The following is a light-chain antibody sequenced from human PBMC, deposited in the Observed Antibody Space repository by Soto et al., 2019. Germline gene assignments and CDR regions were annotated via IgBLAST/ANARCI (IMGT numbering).Light chain of an antibody. J-gene: IGLJ3*02. Sequence: QSALTQPASVSGSPGQSITISCTGTSSDVGAYNYVSWYQQHPGKAPKLMIYEVSNRPSGVSNRFSGSKSGNTASLTISGLPPEDEADYYCSSYTTTSTLVFGGGTKLTVL. V-gene: IGLV2-14*01. CDR1: SSDVGAYNY. CDR3: SSYTTTSTLV. CDR2: EVS.